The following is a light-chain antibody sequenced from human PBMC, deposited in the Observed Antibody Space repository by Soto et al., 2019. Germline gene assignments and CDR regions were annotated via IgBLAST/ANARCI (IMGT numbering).Light chain of an antibody. Sequence: EIVWTQSPATLALSPGGRATLCCRASQSVSSYLAWYQQKPGQAPRLLIYDASNRATGIPARFSGSGSGTDFTLTIRSLEHEDFAVYYCQQRSNWPPITFGQGTRLEIK. CDR1: QSVSSY. V-gene: IGKV3-11*01. J-gene: IGKJ5*01. CDR3: QQRSNWPPIT. CDR2: DAS.